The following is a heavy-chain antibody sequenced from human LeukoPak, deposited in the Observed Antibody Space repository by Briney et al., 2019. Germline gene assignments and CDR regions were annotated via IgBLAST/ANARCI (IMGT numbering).Heavy chain of an antibody. CDR2: SYNSEST. J-gene: IGHJ2*01. Sequence: SETLSLSCADSGGSISSCYRSWVRQTPGEGLEWVGYSYNSESTNYNPSIKSRATISVNTSKNQFSLKLSAVTAADTAGYYCASHRIGNQDWYFYLWGRGTLVTVSS. V-gene: IGHV4-59*08. CDR3: ASHRIGNQDWYFYL. D-gene: IGHD1-14*01. CDR1: GGSISSCY.